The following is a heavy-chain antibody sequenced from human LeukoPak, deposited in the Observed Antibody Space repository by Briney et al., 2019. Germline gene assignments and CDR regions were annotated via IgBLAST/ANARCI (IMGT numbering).Heavy chain of an antibody. V-gene: IGHV3-30-3*01. D-gene: IGHD6-19*01. CDR3: ARDLMWLVDY. CDR1: XXXXXDYX. J-gene: IGHJ4*02. Sequence: GGSLXLSCAASXXXXXDYXXHWXRQAPXXXXEWLAYVSKDGGIKYYADSVKGRFTASRDNSRNTVYLEMNSLRPEDTALYYCARDLMWLVDYWGQGTLLTVSS. CDR2: VSKDGGIK.